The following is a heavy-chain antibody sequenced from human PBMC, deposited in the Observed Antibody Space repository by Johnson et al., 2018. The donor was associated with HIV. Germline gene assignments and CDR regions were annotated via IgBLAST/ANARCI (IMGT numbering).Heavy chain of an antibody. D-gene: IGHD6-6*01. CDR2: ISYDGSNK. CDR3: ARDEWSRSSGDAFDI. J-gene: IGHJ3*02. V-gene: IGHV3-30*04. CDR1: GFTFRSYA. Sequence: QVQLVESVGGVVQPGRSLRLSCVASGFTFRSYAMHWVRQAPGKGLEWVAVISYDGSNKYYADSVKGRFTISRDNSKNTLYLQMNSLRPEDTAVYYCARDEWSRSSGDAFDIWGQGTMVTVSS.